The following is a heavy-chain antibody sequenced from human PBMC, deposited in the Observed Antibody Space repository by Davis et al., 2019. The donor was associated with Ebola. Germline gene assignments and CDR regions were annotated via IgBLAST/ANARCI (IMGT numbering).Heavy chain of an antibody. D-gene: IGHD3-22*01. CDR3: VGFYYDSRGYYASDY. CDR2: ISGSSGRT. Sequence: GGSLRLSCAASGFTFSNYAMNWVRQAPGKGLEWVSVISGSSGRTFYADSVKGRFTISRDNSKNTLYLQMNSLRAEDTAVYYCVGFYYDSRGYYASDYWGQGTLVTVSS. CDR1: GFTFSNYA. J-gene: IGHJ4*02. V-gene: IGHV3-23*01.